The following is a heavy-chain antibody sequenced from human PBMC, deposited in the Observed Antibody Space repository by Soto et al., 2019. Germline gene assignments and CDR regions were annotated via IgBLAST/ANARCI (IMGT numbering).Heavy chain of an antibody. CDR1: GGSFSGYY. J-gene: IGHJ4*02. CDR2: ITHSGST. D-gene: IGHD3-10*02. CDR3: ARSSVRGWSY. Sequence: LSLTCAVYGGSFSGYYWTWIRQPPGKGLEWIGEITHSGSTNYNPSLKSRVTISVDTSKNQFSLNLNSVTAADTAGYYCARSSVRGWSYWGQGTLGTVSS. V-gene: IGHV4-34*01.